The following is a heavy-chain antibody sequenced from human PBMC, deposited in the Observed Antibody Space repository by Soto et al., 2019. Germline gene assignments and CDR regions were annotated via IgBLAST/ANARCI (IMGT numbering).Heavy chain of an antibody. J-gene: IGHJ6*04. CDR2: ISGYNGDT. Sequence: QGHLVQSGADVKKPGASVKVSCKAAGYTFTRYGISCVRQAPGQGLEWMGWISGYNGDTNYAQNLQGRVTMTIDTSTPTAYMALRSLTSDDSAVYYCAKNGQPPYYYEGLDVWGKGNKGTGSS. D-gene: IGHD2-8*01. CDR1: GYTFTRYG. V-gene: IGHV1-18*01. CDR3: AKNGQPPYYYEGLDV.